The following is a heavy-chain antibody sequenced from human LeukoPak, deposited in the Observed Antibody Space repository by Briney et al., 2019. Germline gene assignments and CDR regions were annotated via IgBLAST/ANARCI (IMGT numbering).Heavy chain of an antibody. CDR3: AYRNNFEY. CDR1: GFSFSGHW. CDR2: IKADGSEK. D-gene: IGHD1-26*01. V-gene: IGHV3-7*05. Sequence: PGGSLRLSCAASGFSFSGHWMNWVRQPPGKGLEWVANIKADGSEKYYVDSVKGRFTISRDGAKRTVDLQMDNLRAEDTAIYYCAYRNNFEYWGQGALATVSS. J-gene: IGHJ4*02.